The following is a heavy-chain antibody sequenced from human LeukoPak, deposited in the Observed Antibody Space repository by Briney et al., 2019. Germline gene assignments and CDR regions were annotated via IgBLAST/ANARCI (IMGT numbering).Heavy chain of an antibody. Sequence: VASVKVSCKASGYTFTSYDINWVRQAPGQGLEWMGIINPSGGSTSYVQKFQGRVTMTRDTSTSTVYMELSSLRSEDTAVYYCARAPEVEMATIGYWGQGTLVTVSS. J-gene: IGHJ4*02. D-gene: IGHD5-24*01. CDR2: INPSGGST. CDR3: ARAPEVEMATIGY. V-gene: IGHV1-46*01. CDR1: GYTFTSYD.